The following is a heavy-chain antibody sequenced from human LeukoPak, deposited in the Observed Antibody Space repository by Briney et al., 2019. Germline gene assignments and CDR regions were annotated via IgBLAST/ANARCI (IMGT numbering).Heavy chain of an antibody. CDR2: ISGSGDNT. V-gene: IGHV3-23*01. Sequence: GGSLRLSCAASGFTFSNYAMSWVRQAPGRGLEWVSAISGSGDNTNFADSVKGRFTISRDNSKNTLYLQMNSLRAEDTAVYYCVKARSDWYFFDFWGQGTLVTVSS. CDR3: VKARSDWYFFDF. CDR1: GFTFSNYA. J-gene: IGHJ4*02. D-gene: IGHD6-19*01.